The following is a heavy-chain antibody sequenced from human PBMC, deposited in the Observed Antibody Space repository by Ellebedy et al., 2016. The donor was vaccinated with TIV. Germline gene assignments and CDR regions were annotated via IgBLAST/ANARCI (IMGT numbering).Heavy chain of an antibody. V-gene: IGHV3-53*01. CDR1: GFTVSSNY. D-gene: IGHD5-18*01. CDR2: IYSGGST. J-gene: IGHJ4*02. Sequence: PGGSLRLSCAASGFTVSSNYMSWVRQAPGKGLEWVSVIYSGGSTYYADSVKGRFTISRDSSKNTLYLHMNNLRVEDTAVYYCATTQTGYSYGEFNYWGQGTLVTVSS. CDR3: ATTQTGYSYGEFNY.